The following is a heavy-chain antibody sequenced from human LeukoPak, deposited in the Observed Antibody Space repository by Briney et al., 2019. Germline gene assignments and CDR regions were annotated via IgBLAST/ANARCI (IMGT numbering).Heavy chain of an antibody. CDR3: ARVKKYSGSYSLDY. CDR1: GGSISNYY. V-gene: IGHV4-59*01. J-gene: IGHJ4*02. Sequence: PSETLSLTCTVSGGSISNYYWSWLRQPPGKGLEWIGYIYDSGSTNLNPSLKSRVTISLDTSKNQFSLKLSSVTAADTAVYYCARVKKYSGSYSLDYWGQGTLVTVSS. CDR2: IYDSGST. D-gene: IGHD1-26*01.